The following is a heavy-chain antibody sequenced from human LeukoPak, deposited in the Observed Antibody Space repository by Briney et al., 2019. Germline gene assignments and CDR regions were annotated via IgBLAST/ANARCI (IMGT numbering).Heavy chain of an antibody. Sequence: GGSLRLSCVASGFTFSNYAMNWVRQAPGKGLEWVSSISSSSSYIYYADSVKGRFTISRDNAKNSLYLQMNSLRAEDTAVYYCARDRQFTIFGVVTSWDYWGQGTLVTVSS. V-gene: IGHV3-21*01. CDR3: ARDRQFTIFGVVTSWDY. CDR1: GFTFSNYA. D-gene: IGHD3-3*01. CDR2: ISSSSSYI. J-gene: IGHJ4*02.